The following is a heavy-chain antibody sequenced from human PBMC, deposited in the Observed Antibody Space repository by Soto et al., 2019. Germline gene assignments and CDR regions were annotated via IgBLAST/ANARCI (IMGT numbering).Heavy chain of an antibody. D-gene: IGHD4-17*01. CDR1: GFTFSNAW. J-gene: IGHJ6*02. Sequence: EVQLVESGGGLVKPGGSLRLSCAASGFTFSNAWMNWVRQAPGKGLEWVGRIKSKTDGGTTDYAAPVKGRFTISRDDSKNTLYLQKNSLKTEDTAVYYCTTDGPPEFYGHYVPREEELYINYGMDVWGQGTTVTVSS. V-gene: IGHV3-15*07. CDR2: IKSKTDGGTT. CDR3: TTDGPPEFYGHYVPREEELYINYGMDV.